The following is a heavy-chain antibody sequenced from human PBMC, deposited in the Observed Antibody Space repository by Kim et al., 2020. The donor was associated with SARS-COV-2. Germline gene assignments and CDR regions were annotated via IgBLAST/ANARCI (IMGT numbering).Heavy chain of an antibody. CDR3: ARGRKYSSSWYGDWFDP. J-gene: IGHJ5*02. V-gene: IGHV1-8*01. Sequence: ASVKVSCKASGYTFTSYDINWVRQATGQGLEWMGWMNPNSGNTGYAQKFQGRVTMTRNTSISTAYMELSSLRSEDTAVYYCARGRKYSSSWYGDWFDPWGQGALVTVSS. CDR1: GYTFTSYD. CDR2: MNPNSGNT. D-gene: IGHD6-13*01.